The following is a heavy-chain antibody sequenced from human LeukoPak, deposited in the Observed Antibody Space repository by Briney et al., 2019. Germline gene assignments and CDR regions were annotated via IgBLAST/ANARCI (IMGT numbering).Heavy chain of an antibody. D-gene: IGHD6-13*01. CDR1: GGSITNYY. Sequence: SETLSLTCTVSGGSITNYYWTLIRQPPGKGLEWIGYISYSGSTNYNPSLKSRVTISVDTSKNQFSLRLTSVTAADTAVYYCARHGDSSTWSYFDYWGQGTLVTVSS. CDR3: ARHGDSSTWSYFDY. J-gene: IGHJ4*02. CDR2: ISYSGST. V-gene: IGHV4-59*08.